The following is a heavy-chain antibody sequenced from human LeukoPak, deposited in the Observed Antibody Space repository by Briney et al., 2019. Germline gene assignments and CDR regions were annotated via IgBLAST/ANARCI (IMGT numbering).Heavy chain of an antibody. J-gene: IGHJ4*02. CDR1: GYTFTSYA. CDR3: ARDAVATLSSGFGY. V-gene: IGHV7-4-1*02. D-gene: IGHD5-12*01. CDR2: INTNTGNP. Sequence: ASVKVSCKASGYTFTSYAMNWVRQAPGQGLEWMGWINTNTGNPTYAQGFTGRFVFSLDTSVSTAYLQVSSLKAEDTAVYYCARDAVATLSSGFGYWGQGTLVTVSS.